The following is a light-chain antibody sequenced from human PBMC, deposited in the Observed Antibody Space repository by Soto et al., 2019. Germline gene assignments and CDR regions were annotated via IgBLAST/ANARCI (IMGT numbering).Light chain of an antibody. J-gene: IGKJ1*01. V-gene: IGKV1-27*01. CDR3: QKYNSAPWT. Sequence: DIQMTQSPSSLSSSVGDRVTITCRASQGITNYLAWYQQKPGKVPKLLIYTASTLQSGVPPRFSGSGSGTDFTLTISSLQPEDVATYYCQKYNSAPWTFGQGTKVEI. CDR2: TAS. CDR1: QGITNY.